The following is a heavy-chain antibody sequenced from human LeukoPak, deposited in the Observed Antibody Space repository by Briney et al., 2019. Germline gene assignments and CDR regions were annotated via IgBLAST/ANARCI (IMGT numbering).Heavy chain of an antibody. CDR2: IYHSGST. Sequence: SETLSLTCAVSGGSISSGGYSWSWIRQPPGKGLEWIGYIYHSGSTYYNPSLKSRVTISVDRSKNQFSLKLSSVTAADTAVYYCARVRICSGGSCYFYFDYWGQGTLVTVSS. V-gene: IGHV4-30-2*01. CDR3: ARVRICSGGSCYFYFDY. J-gene: IGHJ4*02. D-gene: IGHD2-15*01. CDR1: GGSISSGGYS.